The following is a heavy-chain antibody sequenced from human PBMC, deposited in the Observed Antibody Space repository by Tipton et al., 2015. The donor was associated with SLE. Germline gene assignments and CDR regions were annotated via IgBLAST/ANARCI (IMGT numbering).Heavy chain of an antibody. CDR2: ISAYNGNT. CDR3: ARAKGIVATIGLHY. V-gene: IGHV1-18*04. CDR1: GYTFTSYG. D-gene: IGHD5-12*01. J-gene: IGHJ4*02. Sequence: QVQLVQSGAEVKKPGASVKVSCKAFGYTFTSYGLIWVRQAPGQGLEWMGWISAYNGNTNYAQKLQGRVIMTTVTSTSTAYMELRSLRSDDTAVYYCARAKGIVATIGLHYWGQGTLVTVSS.